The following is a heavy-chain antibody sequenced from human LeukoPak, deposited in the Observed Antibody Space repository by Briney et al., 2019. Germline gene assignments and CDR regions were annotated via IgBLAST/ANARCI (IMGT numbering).Heavy chain of an antibody. D-gene: IGHD4-23*01. CDR1: GGSISSGGYY. CDR2: IYYSGST. Sequence: SETLSLTCTVSGGSISSGGYYWSWIRQHPGKGLEWIGYIYYSGSTYYNPSLKSRVTISVDTSKNQFSLKLSSVTAADTAVYYCARWNAVITSLDYWGQGILVAVSS. CDR3: ARWNAVITSLDY. J-gene: IGHJ4*02. V-gene: IGHV4-31*03.